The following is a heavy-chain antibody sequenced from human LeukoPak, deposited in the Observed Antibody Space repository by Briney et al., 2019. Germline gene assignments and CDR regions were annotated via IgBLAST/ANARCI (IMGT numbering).Heavy chain of an antibody. CDR2: IYPGDSDT. D-gene: IGHD3-3*01. CDR1: GYSFTSYW. J-gene: IGHJ4*02. V-gene: IGHV5-51*01. Sequence: GESLKISCKGSGYSFTSYWIGWVRQMPGKGLEWMGIIYPGDSDTRYSPSFQGQVTISADKSISTAYLQWSSLKASDTAMYYCARLGRAFDSRSSYLAYWGQGTLVTVSS. CDR3: ARLGRAFDSRSSYLAY.